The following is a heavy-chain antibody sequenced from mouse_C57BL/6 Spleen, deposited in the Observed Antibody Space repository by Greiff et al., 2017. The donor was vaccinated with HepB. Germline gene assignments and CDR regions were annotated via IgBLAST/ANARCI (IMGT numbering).Heavy chain of an antibody. J-gene: IGHJ2*01. D-gene: IGHD1-1*01. Sequence: QVQLQQSGAELVKPGASVKLSCKASGYTFTSYWMHWVKQRPGQGLEWIGMIHPNSGSTNYNEKFKSKATLTVDKSSSTAYMQLSSLTSEDSAVYYCARGGYYGSEDFDYWGQGTTLTVSS. CDR1: GYTFTSYW. CDR3: ARGGYYGSEDFDY. V-gene: IGHV1-64*01. CDR2: IHPNSGST.